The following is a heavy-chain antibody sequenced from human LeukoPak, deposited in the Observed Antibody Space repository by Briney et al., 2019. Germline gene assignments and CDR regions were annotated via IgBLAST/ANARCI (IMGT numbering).Heavy chain of an antibody. D-gene: IGHD3-16*01. CDR1: GFTFSSYA. CDR3: ARGGPYVLSAYYGMDV. V-gene: IGHV3-30-3*01. J-gene: IGHJ6*02. Sequence: SGGSLRLSCAASGFTFSSYAMHWVRQAPGKGLEWVAVISYDGSNKYYADSVKGRFTISRDNSKNTLYLQMNSLRAEDTAVYYCARGGPYVLSAYYGMDVWGQGTTVTVSS. CDR2: ISYDGSNK.